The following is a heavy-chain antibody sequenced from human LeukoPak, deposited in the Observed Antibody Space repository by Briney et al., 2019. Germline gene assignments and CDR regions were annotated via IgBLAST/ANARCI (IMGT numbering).Heavy chain of an antibody. D-gene: IGHD6-13*01. V-gene: IGHV3-30*04. CDR2: ISYDGSNK. Sequence: GGSLRLSCAASGFTFSSYAMHWVRQAPGKGLEWVGVISYDGSNKYYADSVKGRFTISRDTSKNTLSLQMTTLRAEDTAVYYCARAIAAAGTGWFDPWGQGTLVTVSS. CDR1: GFTFSSYA. J-gene: IGHJ5*02. CDR3: ARAIAAAGTGWFDP.